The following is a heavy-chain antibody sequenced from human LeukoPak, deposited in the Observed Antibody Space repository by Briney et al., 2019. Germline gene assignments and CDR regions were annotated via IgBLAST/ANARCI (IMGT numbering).Heavy chain of an antibody. Sequence: PSETLSLTCTVSGGSISSYYWSWIRQPAGKGLEWIGRIYTSGSTNYNPSLKSRVTMSVDTSKNQFSLKLSSVTAADTAVYYCAKDSITMIVVVPDAFDIWGQGTMVTVSS. CDR3: AKDSITMIVVVPDAFDI. J-gene: IGHJ3*02. V-gene: IGHV4-4*07. D-gene: IGHD3-22*01. CDR1: GGSISSYY. CDR2: IYTSGST.